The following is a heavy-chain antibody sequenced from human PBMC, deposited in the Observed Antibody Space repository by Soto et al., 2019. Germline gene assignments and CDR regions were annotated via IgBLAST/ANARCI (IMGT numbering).Heavy chain of an antibody. V-gene: IGHV3-21*01. CDR3: ARDAASSLDH. CDR1: GFTFKLYT. J-gene: IGHJ4*02. D-gene: IGHD6-13*01. CDR2: CTPSSSSI. Sequence: EVQLVESGGGLVKPGGSLRLSCAASGFTFKLYTMHWVHQAPGKGLEWVSFCTPSSSSISYADSVEGRFTISRDNARNSLYLQIHILRAEDTAVYYCARDAASSLDHWGQGTLVTVSS.